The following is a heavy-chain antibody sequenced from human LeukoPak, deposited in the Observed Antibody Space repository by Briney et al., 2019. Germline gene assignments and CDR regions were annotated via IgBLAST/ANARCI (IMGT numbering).Heavy chain of an antibody. CDR3: ARVVFWGYYYYYMDV. CDR1: GGSFSGYY. CDR2: INHSGST. D-gene: IGHD3-16*01. J-gene: IGHJ6*03. V-gene: IGHV4-34*01. Sequence: SETLSLTCAVYGGSFSGYYWSWIRQPPGKGLEWIGEINHSGSTNYNPSLKSRVTISVGTSKNQFSLKLSSVTAADTAVYYCARVVFWGYYYYYMDVWGKGTTVTVSS.